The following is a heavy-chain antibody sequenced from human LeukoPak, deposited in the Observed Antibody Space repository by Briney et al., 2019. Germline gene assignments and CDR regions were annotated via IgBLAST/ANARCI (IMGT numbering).Heavy chain of an antibody. CDR3: VRVDNGGNYFDY. CDR1: AYSISSAYY. Sequence: PSETLSLTCTVSAYSISSAYYWGWIRQPPGKGLEWIGSIYHSGSTYYNPSLKSRLTISADTSKNQFSLRLSSVTAADTAVYYCVRVDNGGNYFDYWGQGTLVTVSS. V-gene: IGHV4-38-2*02. J-gene: IGHJ4*02. CDR2: IYHSGST. D-gene: IGHD4-23*01.